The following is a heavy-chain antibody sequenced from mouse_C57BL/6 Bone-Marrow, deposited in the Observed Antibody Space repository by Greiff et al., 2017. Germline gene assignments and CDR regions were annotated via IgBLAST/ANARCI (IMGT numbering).Heavy chain of an antibody. V-gene: IGHV5-17*01. J-gene: IGHJ4*01. Sequence: EVKLMESGGGLVKPGGSLKLSCAASGFTFSDYGMHWVRQAPEKGLEWVAYISSGSSTIYYADTVKGQFTISRDNAKNTLFLQMTSLRSEDTAMYYCARGGSSSGDYWGQGTSVTVSS. CDR3: ARGGSSSGDY. CDR1: GFTFSDYG. CDR2: ISSGSSTI. D-gene: IGHD1-1*01.